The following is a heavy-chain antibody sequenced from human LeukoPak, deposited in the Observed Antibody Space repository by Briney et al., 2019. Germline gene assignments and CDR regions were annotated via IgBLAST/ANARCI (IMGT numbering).Heavy chain of an antibody. Sequence: PGGSLRLSCAASGFTFSSYEMNWVRQAPGKGLEWVSVISGSGGSTYYADSVKGRFTISRDNSKNTVYLQMNSLRAEDTAVYYCAKGRYSGSYHDGGDYWGQGTLVTVSS. CDR2: ISGSGGST. J-gene: IGHJ4*02. CDR1: GFTFSSYE. D-gene: IGHD1-26*01. V-gene: IGHV3-23*01. CDR3: AKGRYSGSYHDGGDY.